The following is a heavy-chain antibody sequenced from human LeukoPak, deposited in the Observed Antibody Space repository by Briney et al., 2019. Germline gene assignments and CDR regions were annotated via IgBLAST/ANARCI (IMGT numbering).Heavy chain of an antibody. CDR2: IYHSGST. V-gene: IGHV4-4*02. D-gene: IGHD6-13*01. J-gene: IGHJ6*03. CDR1: GGSISSSNW. CDR3: ARDPGGRYSSSWYYYYYYYMDV. Sequence: PSGTLSLTCAVSGGSISSSNWWSWVRQPPGKGLEWIGEIYHSGSTNYNPSLKSRVTISVDKSKNQFSLQLNSVTPEDTAVYYCARDPGGRYSSSWYYYYYYYMDVWGKGTTVTVSS.